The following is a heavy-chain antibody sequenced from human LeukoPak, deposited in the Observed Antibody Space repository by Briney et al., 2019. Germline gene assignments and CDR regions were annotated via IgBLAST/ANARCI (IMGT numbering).Heavy chain of an antibody. CDR1: GFTFSNYG. J-gene: IGHJ4*02. CDR2: IRYEGSNK. Sequence: PGGSLRLSCAASGFTFSNYGMDWVRQAPGKGLERVAFIRYEGSNKYYADSVKGRFTISRDNSKNTVYLQMNSLRAEDTAVYYCARDYCSSTSCYLHYWGQGTLVTVSS. V-gene: IGHV3-30*02. CDR3: ARDYCSSTSCYLHY. D-gene: IGHD2-2*01.